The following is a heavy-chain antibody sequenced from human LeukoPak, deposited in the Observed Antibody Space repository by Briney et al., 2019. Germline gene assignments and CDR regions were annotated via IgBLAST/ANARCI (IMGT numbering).Heavy chain of an antibody. J-gene: IGHJ4*02. CDR2: IYHSGST. D-gene: IGHD3-10*01. CDR3: ARGFGSGIGDY. CDR1: GGSISSGGYS. V-gene: IGHV4-30-2*01. Sequence: PSRTLSLTCAVSGGSISSGGYSWSWIRQPPGKGLEWIGYIYHSGSTYYNPSLKSRVTISVDRFKNQFSLKLSSVTAADTAVYYCARGFGSGIGDYWGQGTLVTVSS.